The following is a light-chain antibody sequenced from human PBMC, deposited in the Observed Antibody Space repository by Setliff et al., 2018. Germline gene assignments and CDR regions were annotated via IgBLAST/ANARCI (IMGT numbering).Light chain of an antibody. CDR3: SSYAGGSNFV. V-gene: IGLV2-14*01. Sequence: QSVLAQPASVSGSPGQSITISCTGTSSDVGGYNYVSWYQQHPGKAPKLMIYDVSNRPSGVSNRFSGSNSGNTASLTVSGLQAEDEADYYCSSYAGGSNFVFGTGTKVTVL. CDR2: DVS. CDR1: SSDVGGYNY. J-gene: IGLJ1*01.